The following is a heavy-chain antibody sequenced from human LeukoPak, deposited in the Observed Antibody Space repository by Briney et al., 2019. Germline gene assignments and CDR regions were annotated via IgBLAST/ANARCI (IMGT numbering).Heavy chain of an antibody. Sequence: GASVKVSCKASGYTFTGYYMHWVRQAPGQGLEWMGWISAYNGNTNYAQKLQGRVTMTTDTSTSTAYMELRSLRSDDTAVYYCARDYDILTGRVGSDYSGQGTLVTVSS. CDR3: ARDYDILTGRVGSDY. CDR1: GYTFTGYY. CDR2: ISAYNGNT. V-gene: IGHV1-18*04. D-gene: IGHD3-9*01. J-gene: IGHJ4*02.